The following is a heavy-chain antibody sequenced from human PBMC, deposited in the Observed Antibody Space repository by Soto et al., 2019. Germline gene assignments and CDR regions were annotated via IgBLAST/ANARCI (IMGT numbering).Heavy chain of an antibody. CDR3: ARDPCISTTCYHDY. J-gene: IGHJ4*02. CDR2: IIPIFGTA. Sequence: QVQLVQSGAEVKNPGSSVKVSCKASGDAFMTYAVSWVRQAPGQGLEWMGGIIPIFGTANYAQKFQGRVTITAHESTSTTYMELSSLRSADTAVYYCARDPCISTTCYHDYWGQGTLVTVSS. V-gene: IGHV1-69*12. D-gene: IGHD2-2*01. CDR1: GDAFMTYA.